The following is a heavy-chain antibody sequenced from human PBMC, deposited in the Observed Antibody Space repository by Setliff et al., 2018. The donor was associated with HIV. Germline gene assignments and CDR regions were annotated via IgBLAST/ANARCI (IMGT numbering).Heavy chain of an antibody. J-gene: IGHJ4*02. Sequence: ASVKVSCKASGYTFTGYYIHWVRQAPGQGLEWMGGIIPIFGTANYAQKFQGRVTITADESTSTAYMELSSLRPEDTAVYYCASARIPTGGVSTSLDFWGLGTLVTVSS. CDR2: IIPIFGTA. D-gene: IGHD2-15*01. CDR1: GYTFTGYY. V-gene: IGHV1-69*13. CDR3: ASARIPTGGVSTSLDF.